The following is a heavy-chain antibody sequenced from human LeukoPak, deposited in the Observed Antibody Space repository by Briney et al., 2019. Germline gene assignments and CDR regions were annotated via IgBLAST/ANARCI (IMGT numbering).Heavy chain of an antibody. CDR2: IYYSGST. CDR1: GGSISSYY. J-gene: IGHJ4*02. Sequence: SETLSLTCTVSGGSISSYYWSWIRHPPGKGLEWIGYIYYSGSTNYNPSLKSRVTISVDTSKNQFCLNLSSVTAADTAVYYCARDLLPTAGYFDYWGQGTLVTVSS. V-gene: IGHV4-59*01. D-gene: IGHD6-19*01. CDR3: ARDLLPTAGYFDY.